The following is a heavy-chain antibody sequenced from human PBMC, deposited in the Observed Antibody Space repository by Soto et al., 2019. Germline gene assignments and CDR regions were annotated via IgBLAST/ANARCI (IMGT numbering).Heavy chain of an antibody. CDR2: INHSGST. Sequence: SETLSLTCAVYGGSFSGYYWSWIRQPPGKGLEWIGEINHSGSTNYNPSLKSRVTISVDTSKNQFSLKLSSVTAADTAVYYCARGIFVYYYYYMDVWGKGTTVTVSS. V-gene: IGHV4-34*01. CDR3: ARGIFVYYYYYMDV. J-gene: IGHJ6*03. CDR1: GGSFSGYY.